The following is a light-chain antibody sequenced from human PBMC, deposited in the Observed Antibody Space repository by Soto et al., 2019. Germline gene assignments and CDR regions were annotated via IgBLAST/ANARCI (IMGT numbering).Light chain of an antibody. CDR3: QHKRT. V-gene: IGKV1-5*03. CDR1: QSISNW. Sequence: DIQMTQSPSTLSASVGDRVTITCRASQSISNWLAWYQQKPGKAPTLLIYKASSLESGVPSRFSGSGSGTEFTLTISSLQPDDFATYYCQHKRTFGQGTKVEIK. J-gene: IGKJ1*01. CDR2: KAS.